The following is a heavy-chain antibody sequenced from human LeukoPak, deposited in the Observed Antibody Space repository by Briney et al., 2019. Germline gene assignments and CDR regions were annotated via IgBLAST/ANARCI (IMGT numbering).Heavy chain of an antibody. Sequence: GGSLRLSCAASGFTFSGSAMHWVRQASGKGLEWVGRIRSKANSYATAYAASVKGRFTISRDDSKNTAYLQMNSLKTEDTAVYYCTALGAAAGYYYYYYMDVWGKGTTVTVSS. CDR2: IRSKANSYAT. D-gene: IGHD6-13*01. CDR1: GFTFSGSA. J-gene: IGHJ6*03. CDR3: TALGAAAGYYYYYYMDV. V-gene: IGHV3-73*01.